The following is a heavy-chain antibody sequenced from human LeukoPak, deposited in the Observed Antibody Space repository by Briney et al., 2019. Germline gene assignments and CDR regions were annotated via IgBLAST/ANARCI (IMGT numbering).Heavy chain of an antibody. D-gene: IGHD1-1*01. V-gene: IGHV4-39*07. CDR1: GGSISSGSYF. CDR3: ARVGTTGAYYFDY. CDR2: FYYSGST. J-gene: IGHJ4*02. Sequence: SETLSLTCTVSGGSISSGSYFWGWIRQPPRKGLEWIGSFYYSGSTYYNPSLKSRVTISVDMSKNQFSLRLSSVTAADTAVYYCARVGTTGAYYFDYWGQGTLVTVSS.